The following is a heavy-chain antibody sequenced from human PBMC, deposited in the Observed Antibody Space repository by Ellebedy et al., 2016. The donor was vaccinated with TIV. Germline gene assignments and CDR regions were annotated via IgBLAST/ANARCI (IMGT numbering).Heavy chain of an antibody. J-gene: IGHJ4*02. V-gene: IGHV4-39*07. CDR3: ARGGVSYSDY. D-gene: IGHD2-8*01. CDR1: GGSISSSSYY. Sequence: SETLSLTCTVSGGSISSSSYYWGWIRQPPGKGLEWIGSIYYSGSTYYNPSLKSRVTISVDTSKNQFSLKLRSVTAADTAVYYCARGGVSYSDYWGQGTLVTVSS. CDR2: IYYSGST.